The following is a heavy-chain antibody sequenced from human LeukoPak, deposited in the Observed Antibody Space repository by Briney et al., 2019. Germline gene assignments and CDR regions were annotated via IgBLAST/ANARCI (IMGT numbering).Heavy chain of an antibody. CDR1: GYTFSGYY. V-gene: IGHV1-2*02. D-gene: IGHD3-22*01. CDR3: ARVRETSTGYYPFDY. CDR2: INPKSGDT. J-gene: IGHJ4*02. Sequence: ASVKVSCKASGYTFSGYYIHWVRQAPGKGLEWMGWINPKSGDTNYAQKFQGRVTMTRDTSISTAYMEVSRLRSDDTAVYYCARVRETSTGYYPFDYWGQGTLVTVSS.